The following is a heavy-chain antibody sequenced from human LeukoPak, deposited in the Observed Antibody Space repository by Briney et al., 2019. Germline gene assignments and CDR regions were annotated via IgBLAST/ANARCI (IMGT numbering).Heavy chain of an antibody. V-gene: IGHV4-34*01. CDR1: GGSFSGYY. J-gene: IGHJ3*02. D-gene: IGHD4-17*01. CDR2: INHSGST. CDR3: ARVGGDYGDSYDAFDI. Sequence: SETLSLTCAVYGGSFSGYYWSWIRQPPGKGLEWIGEINHSGSTSYNPSLKSRVTISVDTSKNQFSLKLSSVTAADTAVYYCARVGGDYGDSYDAFDIWGQGTMVTVSS.